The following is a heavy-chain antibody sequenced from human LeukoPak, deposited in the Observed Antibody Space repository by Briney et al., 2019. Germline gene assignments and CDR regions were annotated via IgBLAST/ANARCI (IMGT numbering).Heavy chain of an antibody. CDR2: IRWNGAGI. V-gene: IGHV3-9*01. CDR3: ARWGDSSGYDY. D-gene: IGHD3-22*01. J-gene: IGHJ4*02. CDR1: GFTFGDYG. Sequence: GGSLRLSCTGSGFTFGDYGMHWVRQGPGKGLEWVSSIRWNGAGIGYADSMKGRFTISRDNAKNSLYLQMNSLRAEDTAVYYCARWGDSSGYDYWGQGTLVTVSS.